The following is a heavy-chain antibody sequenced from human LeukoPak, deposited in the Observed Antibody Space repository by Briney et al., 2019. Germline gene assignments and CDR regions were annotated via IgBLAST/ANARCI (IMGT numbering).Heavy chain of an antibody. J-gene: IGHJ6*03. CDR3: ARGGPPGYYYDDYIDV. Sequence: WASVTLSSKASAHIFTGYYMHWVRQPPGQGLEWKGWINPNSADTNYAKKFQGRVTMTRDTSITAAYMVLSRLRSDDTAVYCCARGGPPGYYYDDYIDVWGKGTTVTVSS. CDR2: INPNSADT. V-gene: IGHV1-2*02. CDR1: AHIFTGYY.